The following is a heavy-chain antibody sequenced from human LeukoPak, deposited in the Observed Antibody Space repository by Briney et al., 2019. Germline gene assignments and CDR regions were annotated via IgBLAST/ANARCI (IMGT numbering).Heavy chain of an antibody. CDR3: AIDPADYYETNSLDF. J-gene: IGHJ4*02. CDR1: GFTFSSYA. V-gene: IGHV3-30-3*01. D-gene: IGHD3-22*01. CDR2: ISYDGSNK. Sequence: GRSLRLSCAASGFTFSSYALHWVRQAPGKGLEWVAVISYDGSNKYYADSVKGRFTISRDNSKNTPYLQMNSLRAEDTALYYCAIDPADYYETNSLDFWGQGTSVTVSS.